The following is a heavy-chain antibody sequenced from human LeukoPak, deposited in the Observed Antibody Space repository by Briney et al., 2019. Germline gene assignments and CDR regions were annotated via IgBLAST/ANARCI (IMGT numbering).Heavy chain of an antibody. Sequence: EASVKVSCKASGYTFTGYYMHWVRQAPGQGLEWMGWINPNSGGTNYAQRFQGRVTMTRDTSISTAYMELSRLRSDDTAVYYCARDPDYDSGMDVWGQGTTVTVSS. V-gene: IGHV1-2*02. CDR1: GYTFTGYY. CDR3: ARDPDYDSGMDV. CDR2: INPNSGGT. J-gene: IGHJ6*02. D-gene: IGHD3-9*01.